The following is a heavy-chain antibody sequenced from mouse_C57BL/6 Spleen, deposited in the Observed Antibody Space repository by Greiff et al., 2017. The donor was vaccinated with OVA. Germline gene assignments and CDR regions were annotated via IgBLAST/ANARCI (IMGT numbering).Heavy chain of an antibody. CDR3: ARKLFDY. J-gene: IGHJ2*01. V-gene: IGHV1-42*01. CDR1: GYSFTGYY. Sequence: EVQLQQSGPELVKISCKASGYSFTGYYMNWVKQSPEKSLEWIGEINPSTGGTTYNQKFKDKATLTVDKSSSTAYMQRKSLTSEDSAVYYCARKLFDYWGQGTTLTVSS. CDR2: INPSTGGT.